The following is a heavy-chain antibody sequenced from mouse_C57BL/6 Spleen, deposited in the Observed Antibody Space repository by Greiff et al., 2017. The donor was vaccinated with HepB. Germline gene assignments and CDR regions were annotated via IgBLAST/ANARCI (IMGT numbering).Heavy chain of an antibody. D-gene: IGHD2-4*01. J-gene: IGHJ1*03. V-gene: IGHV1-5*01. CDR3: TSYDYDGYWYFDV. CDR2: IYPGNSDT. CDR1: GYTFTSYW. Sequence: EVQLQESGTVLARPGASVKMSCKTSGYTFTSYWMHWVKQRPGQGLEWIGAIYPGNSDTSYNQKFKGKAKLPAVTSASTAYMELSSLTNEDSAVYYCTSYDYDGYWYFDVWGTGTTVTVSS.